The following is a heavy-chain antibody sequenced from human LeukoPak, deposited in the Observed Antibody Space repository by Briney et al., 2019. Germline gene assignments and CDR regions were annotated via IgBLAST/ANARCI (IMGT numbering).Heavy chain of an antibody. V-gene: IGHV3-23*01. J-gene: IGHJ2*01. CDR1: GFTFSGYV. CDR2: ISGSGGST. CDR3: AKLWGGWYFDL. D-gene: IGHD3-16*01. Sequence: PGGSLRLSCAASGFTFSGYVMSWVRQAPGKGLEWVSTISGSGGSTYYADSVKGRFTISRDNSKNTLYLEMNSLRAEDTAVYYCAKLWGGWYFDLWGRGTLVTVSS.